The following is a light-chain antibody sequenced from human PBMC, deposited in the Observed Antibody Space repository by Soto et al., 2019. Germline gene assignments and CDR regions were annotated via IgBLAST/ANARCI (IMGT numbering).Light chain of an antibody. CDR1: QYLSSSY. CDR3: QQYAGSPKT. CDR2: GTS. J-gene: IGKJ2*01. Sequence: EIVLTQSPAALSLSLGERATLSCRASQYLSSSYLAWYQQKPGQAPRLLIYGTSRRTTGIPDRFSGSWSGTDFTLTITRLEPEDFAAYYCQQYAGSPKTFGLGTKLEIK. V-gene: IGKV3-20*01.